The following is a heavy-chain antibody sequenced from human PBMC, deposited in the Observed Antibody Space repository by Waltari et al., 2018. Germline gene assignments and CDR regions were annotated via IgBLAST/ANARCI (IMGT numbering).Heavy chain of an antibody. V-gene: IGHV1-46*01. CDR3: ARTRIPHIGSPGSSFYYYGMDV. CDR1: GYTFTSYY. Sequence: QVQLVQSGAEVKKPGASVKVSCKASGYTFTSYYMHWVRQAPGQGLEWRGIINPSVGSTRYGQKFQGRVTMTRDTSTSTVYMELSSLRSEDTAVYYCARTRIPHIGSPGSSFYYYGMDVWGQGTTVTVSS. J-gene: IGHJ6*02. CDR2: INPSVGST. D-gene: IGHD2-2*02.